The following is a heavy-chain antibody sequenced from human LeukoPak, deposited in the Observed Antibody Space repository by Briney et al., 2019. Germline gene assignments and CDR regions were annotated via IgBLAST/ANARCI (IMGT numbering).Heavy chain of an antibody. CDR1: GGTFSSYA. CDR3: ARDTKYFGYLVGLDF. Sequence: ASVKVSCKASGGTFSSYAISWVRQAPGQGLEWMGGIIPIFGTANYAHKFQGRVTITADKSTSTAYMELSSLRSEDTAVYYCARDTKYFGYLVGLDFWGQGTLVTVSS. D-gene: IGHD3-9*01. J-gene: IGHJ4*02. V-gene: IGHV1-69*06. CDR2: IIPIFGTA.